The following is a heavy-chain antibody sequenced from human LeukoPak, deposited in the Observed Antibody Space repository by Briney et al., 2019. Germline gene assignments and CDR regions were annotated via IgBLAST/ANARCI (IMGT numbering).Heavy chain of an antibody. CDR2: ISTTITTI. D-gene: IGHD3-10*01. V-gene: IGHV3-48*02. J-gene: IGHJ4*02. CDR3: ARDGVYGSGTYYNDY. Sequence: PGGPLRLSCAASGFTFSSSAMNWVRQTPGKGLEWISYISTTITTIYYADSVKGRFTISRDNAKNSLYLQMNSLRDEDTAVYYCARDGVYGSGTYYNDYWGQGTLVTVSS. CDR1: GFTFSSSA.